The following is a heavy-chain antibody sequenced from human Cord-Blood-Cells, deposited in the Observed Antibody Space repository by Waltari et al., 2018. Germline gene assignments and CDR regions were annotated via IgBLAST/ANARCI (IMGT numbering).Heavy chain of an antibody. CDR3: ARGCGGDCFDY. J-gene: IGHJ4*02. CDR1: GGSFSGYY. CDR2: INHSGST. Sequence: QVQLQQWGAGLLKPLETLSLTCAVYGGSFSGYYWSWIRQPPGKGLEWIGEINHSGSTNYNPSLKSRVTISVDTSKNQFSLKLSSVTAADTAVYYCARGCGGDCFDYWGQGTLVTVSS. V-gene: IGHV4-34*01. D-gene: IGHD2-21*01.